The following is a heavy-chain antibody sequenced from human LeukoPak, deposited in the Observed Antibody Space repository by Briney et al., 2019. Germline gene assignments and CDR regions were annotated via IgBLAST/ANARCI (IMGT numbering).Heavy chain of an antibody. CDR2: INSDGSST. CDR3: AKDGLSGSYLALGY. CDR1: GFTFSSYW. Sequence: GGSLRLSCAASGFTFSSYWMHWVRQAPGKGLVWVSRINSDGSSTSYADSVKGRFTISRDNSKNTLYLQMNSLRAEDTAVYYCAKDGLSGSYLALGYWGQGTLVTVSS. D-gene: IGHD1-26*01. J-gene: IGHJ4*02. V-gene: IGHV3-74*01.